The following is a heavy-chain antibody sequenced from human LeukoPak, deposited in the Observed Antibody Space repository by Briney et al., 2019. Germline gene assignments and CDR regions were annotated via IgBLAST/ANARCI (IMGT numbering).Heavy chain of an antibody. J-gene: IGHJ4*02. D-gene: IGHD5-18*01. Sequence: SVKVSCKASGDTFSSYAISWVRQAPGQGLEWMGGIIPIFGTANYAQKFQGRVTITADKSTSTAYMELSSLRSEDTAVYYCARVVDTAMVHYFDYWGQGTLVTVSS. CDR1: GDTFSSYA. V-gene: IGHV1-69*06. CDR2: IIPIFGTA. CDR3: ARVVDTAMVHYFDY.